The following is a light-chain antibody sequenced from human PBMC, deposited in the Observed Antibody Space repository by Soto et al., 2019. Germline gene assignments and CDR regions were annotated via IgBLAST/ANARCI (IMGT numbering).Light chain of an antibody. J-gene: IGKJ4*01. Sequence: ESVLTQSPGTLSLSPGEIATLSLSASQSVINTYLAWYQTKPGQAPRPLIYGASSRAHGIPDRFSGSGSGTDFTLTISRLEPEDFAVYYCQQHGSSPPLTFGGGTKVDI. V-gene: IGKV3-20*01. CDR2: GAS. CDR3: QQHGSSPPLT. CDR1: QSVINTY.